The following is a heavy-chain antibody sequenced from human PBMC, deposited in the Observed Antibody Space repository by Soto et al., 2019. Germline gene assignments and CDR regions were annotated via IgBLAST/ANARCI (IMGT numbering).Heavy chain of an antibody. D-gene: IGHD2-15*01. CDR3: ARAFCSGVIFYSSDS. CDR1: GFTFSDFT. J-gene: IGHJ4*02. V-gene: IGHV3-21*01. Sequence: EVQLVESGGGLVKPGGSLRLSCAASGFTFSDFTMNWVRQAPGKGLEWVSSISGYSSYIYYTDSLKGRFTISRDHAKNSLYLQMNSLRAEDTALYYCARAFCSGVIFYSSDSCGQGTLVTVSS. CDR2: ISGYSSYI.